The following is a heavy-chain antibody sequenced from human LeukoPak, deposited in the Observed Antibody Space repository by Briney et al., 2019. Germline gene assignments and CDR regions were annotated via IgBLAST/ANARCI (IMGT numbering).Heavy chain of an antibody. CDR2: ISAYNGNT. D-gene: IGHD1-7*01. Sequence: ASVKVSCKASGYTFTSYGISWVRQAPGQGLEWMGWISAYNGNTNYAQKLQGRVTMTTDTSTSTAYMELRSLRSDDTAVYYCAREVTGTMVRGGTDYFGYWGQGTLVTVSS. CDR1: GYTFTSYG. CDR3: AREVTGTMVRGGTDYFGY. V-gene: IGHV1-18*01. J-gene: IGHJ4*02.